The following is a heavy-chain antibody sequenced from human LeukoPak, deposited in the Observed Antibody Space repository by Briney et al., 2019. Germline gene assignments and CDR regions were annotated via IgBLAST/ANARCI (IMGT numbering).Heavy chain of an antibody. CDR3: ARDLEVAAAGHDY. CDR1: GFTFSSYW. V-gene: IGHV3-7*01. J-gene: IGHJ4*02. D-gene: IGHD6-13*01. CDR2: IKQDGSEK. Sequence: GGSLRLSCAASGFTFSSYWMSWVRQAPGKGLQWVANIKQDGSEKYYADSVKGRFTISRDNAKNSLYLQMNSLRAEDTAVYYCARDLEVAAAGHDYWGQGTLVTVSS.